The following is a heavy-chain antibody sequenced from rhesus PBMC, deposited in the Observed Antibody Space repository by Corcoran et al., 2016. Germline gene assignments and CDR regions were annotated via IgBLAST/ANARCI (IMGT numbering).Heavy chain of an antibody. CDR3: ARVTDIAAAGQFDF. CDR2: IYWDDSK. CDR1: GFSISTSGTG. V-gene: IGHV2-95*01. Sequence: QVTLKESGPALVKPTQTLTLTCTFSGFSISTSGTGVGWIRQPPGKALEWLGSIYWDDSKYYSTSLKNMFTISKDTAKNPVVLTMTNMDPVDTATYYCARVTDIAAAGQFDFWGQGVLVTVSS. D-gene: IGHD6-31*01. J-gene: IGHJ4*01.